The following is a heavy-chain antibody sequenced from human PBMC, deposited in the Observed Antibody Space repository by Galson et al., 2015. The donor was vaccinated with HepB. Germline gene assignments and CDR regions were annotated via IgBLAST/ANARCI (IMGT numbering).Heavy chain of an antibody. V-gene: IGHV3-33*01. Sequence: CAASGFIFSTYAFHWVRQAPGKGLEWVAVIWYDGSNKFYADSVKGRFTISRDNSKNTVYLQMNSLRAEDTSIYYCARAGREELDYDDSSAFMFHGMDVWGQGTTVSVSS. CDR2: IWYDGSNK. CDR1: GFIFSTYA. D-gene: IGHD3-22*01. CDR3: ARAGREELDYDDSSAFMFHGMDV. J-gene: IGHJ6*02.